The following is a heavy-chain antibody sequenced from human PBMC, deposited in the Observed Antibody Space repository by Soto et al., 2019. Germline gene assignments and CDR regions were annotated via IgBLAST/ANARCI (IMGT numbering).Heavy chain of an antibody. Sequence: QVQLQESGPGLVKPSQALSLICTVSGGSISSAGYHWSWIRQHPGKALEWIGYIYYSGSTYYSPSLKSRLTISLDTSKNQFSLELSSVTAADTAVYYCARKTTGTPSGRVSFYYWGQGTLVTVSS. CDR3: ARKTTGTPSGRVSFYY. D-gene: IGHD4-17*01. CDR2: IYYSGST. J-gene: IGHJ4*02. CDR1: GGSISSAGYH. V-gene: IGHV4-31*03.